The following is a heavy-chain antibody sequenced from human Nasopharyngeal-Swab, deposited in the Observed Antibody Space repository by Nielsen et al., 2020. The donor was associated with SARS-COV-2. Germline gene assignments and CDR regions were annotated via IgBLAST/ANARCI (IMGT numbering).Heavy chain of an antibody. Sequence: GESLKISCAASGFTFSSYEMNWVRQAPGKGLEWVSYISSSGSTIYYVDSVKGRFTISRDNAKNSLYLQMNSLRAEDTAVYYCASAGPITGTPGGIDYWGQGTLVTVSS. CDR1: GFTFSSYE. D-gene: IGHD1-20*01. CDR3: ASAGPITGTPGGIDY. J-gene: IGHJ4*02. CDR2: ISSSGSTI. V-gene: IGHV3-48*03.